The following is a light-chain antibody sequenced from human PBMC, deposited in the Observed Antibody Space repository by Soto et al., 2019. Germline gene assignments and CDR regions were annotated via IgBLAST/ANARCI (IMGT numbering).Light chain of an antibody. CDR2: LTS. CDR1: QSLLQTNGYTY. Sequence: DIVMTQSPLSLPVAAGEPASISSRSSQSLLQTNGYTYLDWYLQKPWQSPQLLIYLTSIRASGVPDRFSGSGSETEFTLTIRSLQSEDFAVYFCQQYNNWPSFVQGTRLEIK. CDR3: QQYNNWPS. J-gene: IGKJ5*01. V-gene: IGKV2-28*01.